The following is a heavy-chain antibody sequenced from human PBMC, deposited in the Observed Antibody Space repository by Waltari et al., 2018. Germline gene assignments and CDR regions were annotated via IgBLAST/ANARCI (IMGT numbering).Heavy chain of an antibody. Sequence: EVQLVESGGGLIQPGGSLRLSCAASGFIVSSNYMSWVRQAPGRGLELISLIDSGGSTYYADSVKGRFTMSRDNSKNTLYLQMDSLSVEDTAVYYCARWQQWPVRAFDYWGQGTLVTVSS. CDR3: ARWQQWPVRAFDY. D-gene: IGHD6-19*01. CDR1: GFIVSSNY. CDR2: IDSGGST. J-gene: IGHJ4*02. V-gene: IGHV3-53*01.